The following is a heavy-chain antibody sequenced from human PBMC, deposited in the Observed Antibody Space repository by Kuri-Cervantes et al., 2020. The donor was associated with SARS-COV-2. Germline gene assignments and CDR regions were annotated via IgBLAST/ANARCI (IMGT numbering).Heavy chain of an antibody. V-gene: IGHV3-7*01. Sequence: GESLKISCAASGFTFSSYWMSWVRQAPGKGLEWVANIKQDGSEKYYVDSVKGRFTISRDNAKNSVYLQMNSLRAEDTAVYFCSRDGKTTAVWNYDYYGLDVWGQGTTVTVSS. D-gene: IGHD1/OR15-1a*01. CDR2: IKQDGSEK. CDR3: SRDGKTTAVWNYDYYGLDV. CDR1: GFTFSSYW. J-gene: IGHJ6*02.